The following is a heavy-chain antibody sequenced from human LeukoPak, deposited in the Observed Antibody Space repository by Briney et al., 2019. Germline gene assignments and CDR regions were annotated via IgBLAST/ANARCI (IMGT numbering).Heavy chain of an antibody. V-gene: IGHV3-15*01. D-gene: IGHD2-15*01. J-gene: IGHJ4*02. CDR1: GFTFSDAS. Sequence: GGSLRLSCAASGFTFSDASMSWVRQAPGKGLEWVGRIRSVAAGGATEYAAPVEGRFIISRDDSKHTLSLQMNSLEIEDTAVYFCVTDTVVPLAQVDHWGQGTLVTVSS. CDR3: VTDTVVPLAQVDH. CDR2: IRSVAAGGAT.